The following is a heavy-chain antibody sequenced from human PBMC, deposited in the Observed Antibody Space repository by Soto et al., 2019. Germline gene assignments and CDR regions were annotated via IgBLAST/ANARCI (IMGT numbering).Heavy chain of an antibody. CDR2: IIPVLGVG. CDR1: GGTFGNHA. V-gene: IGHV1-69*01. J-gene: IGHJ4*02. CDR3: AREAGYTYGYVFDY. Sequence: QVQLVQSGAEVKKPGSSVRVSCKASGGTFGNHAISWVRQAPGQGLEWLGGIIPVLGVGDNAQNFQGRVTITADASTSKAYPELRSPRSEDTALYYCAREAGYTYGYVFDYWGQGTLVTVSS. D-gene: IGHD5-18*01.